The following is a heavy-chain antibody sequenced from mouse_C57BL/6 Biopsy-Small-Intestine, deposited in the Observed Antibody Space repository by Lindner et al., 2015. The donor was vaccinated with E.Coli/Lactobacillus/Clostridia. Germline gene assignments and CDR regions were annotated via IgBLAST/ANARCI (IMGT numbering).Heavy chain of an antibody. CDR2: MSPNSGNT. D-gene: IGHD1-1*01. V-gene: IGHV1S55*01. J-gene: IGHJ4*01. CDR3: ARTGSIVVVPAAMTRFDP. Sequence: SVKVSCKASGYTFTNYDINWVRQAPGQGLEWMGWMSPNSGNTGYAQKFQGRVTLTRNSSTNTVYMELSSLRSEDTAVYYCARTGSIVVVPAAMTRFDPWGQGTLVTVSS. CDR1: GYTFTNYD.